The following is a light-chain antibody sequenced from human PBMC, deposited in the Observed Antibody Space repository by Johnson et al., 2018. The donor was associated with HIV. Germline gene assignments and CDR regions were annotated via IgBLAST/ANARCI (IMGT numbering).Light chain of an antibody. CDR1: SSNIGNNY. CDR2: DNN. V-gene: IGLV1-51*01. J-gene: IGLJ1*01. Sequence: QSILTQPPSVSAAPGQKVTISCSGRSSNIGNNYVSWYQQLPGKAPKLFIFDNNKRPSGIPDRFSGSKSGTSATLGITGLQTGDEADYYCGTWDSNLSAYVFGTGTKFTVL. CDR3: GTWDSNLSAYV.